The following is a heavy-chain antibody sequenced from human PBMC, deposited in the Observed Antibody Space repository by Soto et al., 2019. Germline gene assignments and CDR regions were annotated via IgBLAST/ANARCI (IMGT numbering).Heavy chain of an antibody. CDR1: GYTFTSYG. CDR2: ISAYNGNT. V-gene: IGHV1-18*04. D-gene: IGHD4-17*01. J-gene: IGHJ3*02. Sequence: ASVEVSCKASGYTFTSYGISWVRQAPGQGLEWMGWISAYNGNTNYAQKLQGRVTMTTDTSTSTAYMELRSLRSDHTAVYYFARDTVTTAAFDIWCQGTMVTVSS. CDR3: ARDTVTTAAFDI.